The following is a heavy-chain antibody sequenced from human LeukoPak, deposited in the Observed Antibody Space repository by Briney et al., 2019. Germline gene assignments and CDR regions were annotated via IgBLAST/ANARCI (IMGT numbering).Heavy chain of an antibody. CDR3: AREYCSSTSCYWGDNWFDP. Sequence: ASVKVSCKASGYTFTSYGISWVRQAPGQGLEGMGWISAYNGNTNYAQKLQGRVTITTDTSTSTAYMELRSLRSDDTAVYSCAREYCSSTSCYWGDNWFDPWGQGTLVTVSS. CDR1: GYTFTSYG. V-gene: IGHV1-18*01. CDR2: ISAYNGNT. D-gene: IGHD2-2*01. J-gene: IGHJ5*02.